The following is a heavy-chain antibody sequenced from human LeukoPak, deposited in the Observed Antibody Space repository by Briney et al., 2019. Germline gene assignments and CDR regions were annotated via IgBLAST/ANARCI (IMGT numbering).Heavy chain of an antibody. CDR2: INNSGVT. CDR3: ARGGTTHFYGSGTSP. CDR1: NGSFSGYY. D-gene: IGHD3-10*01. Sequence: KPSETLSLTCAVHNGSFSGYYWTWIRQAPGKGLEWIGEINNSGVTYYNPSLKSRVTISRDTSKIQFSLQLKSLSVADTAVYYCARGGTTHFYGSGTSPWGQGTPVIVSS. J-gene: IGHJ5*02. V-gene: IGHV4-34*01.